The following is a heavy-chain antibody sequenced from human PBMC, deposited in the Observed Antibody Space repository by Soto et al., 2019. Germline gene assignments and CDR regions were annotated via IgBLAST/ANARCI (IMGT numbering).Heavy chain of an antibody. J-gene: IGHJ4*02. V-gene: IGHV1-3*01. CDR2: INAGNGNT. D-gene: IGHD2-15*01. CDR3: ARDLGGWPDY. Sequence: AASVKVSSKASGYTFTSYSMHWVRQAPGQRLEWMGWINAGNGNTKYSQKFQGRVTITRDTSASTAYMELSSLRSEDTAVYYCARDLGGWPDYWGQGTLVTVSS. CDR1: GYTFTSYS.